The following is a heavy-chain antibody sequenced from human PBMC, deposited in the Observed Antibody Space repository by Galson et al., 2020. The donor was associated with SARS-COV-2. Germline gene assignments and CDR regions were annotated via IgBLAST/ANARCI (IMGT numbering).Heavy chain of an antibody. CDR2: IYYTGNT. D-gene: IGHD4-17*01. V-gene: IGHV4-59*01. Sequence: SETLSLTCTVSGGSLNNNFWSWIRQPPGKGLEWIGYIYYTGNTNYNPSLKSRVTISVDTSKNQFSLKLSSVTAADTAVYYCARDRYGGNSWGKGTLVTVSS. CDR3: ARDRYGGNS. CDR1: GGSLNNNF. J-gene: IGHJ4*02.